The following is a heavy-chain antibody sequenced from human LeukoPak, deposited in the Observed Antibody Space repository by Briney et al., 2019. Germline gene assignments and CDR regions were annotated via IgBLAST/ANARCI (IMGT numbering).Heavy chain of an antibody. CDR2: FYYSAST. D-gene: IGHD3-16*02. CDR1: GGSISSYY. J-gene: IGHJ4*02. CDR3: ARTNDVWGSYRYKGTYYFDY. Sequence: SETLSLTCTVSGGSISSYYWSWIRQPPGKGLDWLGNFYYSASTNCNPSLKSRVNISVDTSKNQFSLKLSSVTAADTAVYYCARTNDVWGSYRYKGTYYFDYWGQGTLVTVSS. V-gene: IGHV4-59*08.